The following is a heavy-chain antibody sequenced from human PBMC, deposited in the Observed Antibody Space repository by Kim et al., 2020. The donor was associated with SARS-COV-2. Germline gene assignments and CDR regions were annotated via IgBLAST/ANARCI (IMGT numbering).Heavy chain of an antibody. CDR1: GFTFSSYA. CDR2: VSYDGSNK. V-gene: IGHV3-30*04. Sequence: GGSLRLSCAASGFTFSSYAIHWVRRAPGKGLEWVAVVSYDGSNKYYADSVKGRFTISRDNSKNTLYLQMNSLRAEDTAVYYCARGGVRGPLDYWGQGTLVTVSS. J-gene: IGHJ4*02. CDR3: ARGGVRGPLDY. D-gene: IGHD3-10*02.